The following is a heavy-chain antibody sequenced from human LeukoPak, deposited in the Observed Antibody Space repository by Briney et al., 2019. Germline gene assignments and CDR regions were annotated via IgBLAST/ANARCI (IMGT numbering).Heavy chain of an antibody. D-gene: IGHD3-16*01. Sequence: PGGSLRLSSAASGFTFSNYAMSWVRQAPGKGLEWVSVISGSGATTDYADSVMGRFTISRDNSKNTLYLQLDSLRAEDTAVYFCAKGLWGAYYYGMDVWGQGTTVTVSS. CDR2: ISGSGATT. CDR1: GFTFSNYA. V-gene: IGHV3-23*01. CDR3: AKGLWGAYYYGMDV. J-gene: IGHJ6*02.